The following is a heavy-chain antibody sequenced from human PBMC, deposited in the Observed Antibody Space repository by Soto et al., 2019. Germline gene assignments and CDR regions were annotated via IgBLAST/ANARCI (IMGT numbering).Heavy chain of an antibody. CDR1: GFTLSSYA. Sequence: PGGSLRLSCAASGFTLSSYAMSWVRQAPGKGLEWGSAMSGSGGSTYYADSVKGRFTISRVNSKKTLYLQMNSLRAEDTAVYYCANLPPKGSSSVICYYHYCTDVSCQATTVTVSS. CDR2: MSGSGGST. D-gene: IGHD1-26*01. CDR3: ANLPPKGSSSVICYYHYCTDV. J-gene: IGHJ6*02. V-gene: IGHV3-23*01.